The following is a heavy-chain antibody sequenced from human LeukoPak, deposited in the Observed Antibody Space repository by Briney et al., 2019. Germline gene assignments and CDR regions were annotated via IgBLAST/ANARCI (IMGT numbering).Heavy chain of an antibody. J-gene: IGHJ1*01. CDR3: ARISFSYDSSGYYYKYFQH. Sequence: GASVKVSCKASGYTFTSYGISGVRQAPGQGLECMGWISAYNGNTNYAQKLQGRVTMTTDTSTSTAYMELRSLRSEDTAVYYCARISFSYDSSGYYYKYFQHWGQGTLVTVSS. CDR1: GYTFTSYG. D-gene: IGHD3-22*01. V-gene: IGHV1-18*01. CDR2: ISAYNGNT.